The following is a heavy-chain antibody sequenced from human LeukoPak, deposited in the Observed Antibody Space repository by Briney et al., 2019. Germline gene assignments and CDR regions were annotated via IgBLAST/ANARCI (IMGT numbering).Heavy chain of an antibody. Sequence: ASVKVSCKASGYTFTGYYMHWVRQAPGQGLEWMGWINPNSGGTNYAQKFQGRVTMTRDTSISTAYMELSRLRSDDTAVYYCARDYYDSSGTGAAVALDYWGQGTLVTVSS. CDR2: INPNSGGT. J-gene: IGHJ4*02. CDR1: GYTFTGYY. D-gene: IGHD3-22*01. V-gene: IGHV1-2*02. CDR3: ARDYYDSSGTGAAVALDY.